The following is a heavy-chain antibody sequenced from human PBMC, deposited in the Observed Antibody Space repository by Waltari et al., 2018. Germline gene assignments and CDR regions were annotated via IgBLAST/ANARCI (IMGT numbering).Heavy chain of an antibody. CDR3: ARHPAMTIMLWYFDL. CDR2: IYYSGST. CDR1: GGSISSSSYS. D-gene: IGHD2-8*01. V-gene: IGHV4-39*01. Sequence: QLQLQESGPGLVKPSETLSLTCTVSGGSISSSSYSWGWIRPPPGKGLEWIGSIYYSGSTYYNPSLKSRVTISVDTSKNQFSLKLSSVTAADTAVYYCARHPAMTIMLWYFDLWGRGTLVTVSS. J-gene: IGHJ2*01.